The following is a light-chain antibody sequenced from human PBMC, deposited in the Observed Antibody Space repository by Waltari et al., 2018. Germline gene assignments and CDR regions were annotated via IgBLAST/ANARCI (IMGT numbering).Light chain of an antibody. CDR2: NNF. V-gene: IGLV1-44*01. CDR3: ATWDDRLNGPV. J-gene: IGLJ2*01. CDR1: NSNIGRNT. Sequence: QSVLTQPPSASGTPRQRATISCSGSNSNIGRNTVNWYQQFPGAAPTLLVYNNFQRPSGVPDRFSASKSGTSASLAILGVRPEDEADYYCATWDDRLNGPVFGGGTKLTVL.